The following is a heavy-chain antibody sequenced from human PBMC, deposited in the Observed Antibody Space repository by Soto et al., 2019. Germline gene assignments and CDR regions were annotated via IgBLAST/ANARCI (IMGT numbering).Heavy chain of an antibody. Sequence: YLRLYCKGSCYAFSKAARQWLRKDTGKGLEWVAIIWHDGNNKYYADSVRGRFIISRDNSKNRLYLQMNSLRAEDTAVYYCASDLVGASESYGLDVWGQGNPVPGSS. CDR2: IWHDGNNK. D-gene: IGHD1-26*01. CDR1: CYAFSKAA. CDR3: ASDLVGASESYGLDV. J-gene: IGHJ6*02. V-gene: IGHV3-33*01.